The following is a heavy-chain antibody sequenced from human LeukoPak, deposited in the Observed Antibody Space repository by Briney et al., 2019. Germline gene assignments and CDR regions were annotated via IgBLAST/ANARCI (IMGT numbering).Heavy chain of an antibody. CDR2: INHSGST. V-gene: IGHV4-34*01. J-gene: IGHJ6*03. CDR1: GGSFSGYH. CDR3: ARGNRGTTPVLGYYYYMDV. D-gene: IGHD1-7*01. Sequence: SETLSLTCAVYGGSFSGYHWSWIRQPPGKGLEWIGEINHSGSTNYNPSLKSRVTISVDTSKNQFSLKLSSVTAADTAVYYCARGNRGTTPVLGYYYYMDVWGKGTTVTVSS.